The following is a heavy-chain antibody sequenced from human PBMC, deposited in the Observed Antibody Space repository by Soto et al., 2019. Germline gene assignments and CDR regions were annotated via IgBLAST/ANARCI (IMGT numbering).Heavy chain of an antibody. CDR1: GFTFSSYG. J-gene: IGHJ6*02. V-gene: IGHV3-30*18. D-gene: IGHD3-16*01. Sequence: QVPLVESGGGVVQPGRSLRLSCAASGFTFSSYGMHWVRQAPGKGLEWVAVISYDGSNKYYADSVKGRFTSSRDNSKNTLYLQMNSLRAEDTAVYYCAKGGGLIPYYYGMDVWGQGTTVTVSS. CDR2: ISYDGSNK. CDR3: AKGGGLIPYYYGMDV.